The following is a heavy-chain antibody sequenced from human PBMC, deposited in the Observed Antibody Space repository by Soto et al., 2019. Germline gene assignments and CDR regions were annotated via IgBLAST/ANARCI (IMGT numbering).Heavy chain of an antibody. CDR3: ARPSYALNWDFHYGMQV. CDR1: GGSFSGYY. J-gene: IGHJ6*02. Sequence: SHTRSLTCAVAGGSFSGYYWSWIRQLPGKGLEWIGEINQSGNTKYNPSLMSRVTMSVDTSRNQFSLKLRSVTAADTAVYYCARPSYALNWDFHYGMQVWGQGTSVTVS. V-gene: IGHV4-34*01. D-gene: IGHD2-2*01. CDR2: INQSGNT.